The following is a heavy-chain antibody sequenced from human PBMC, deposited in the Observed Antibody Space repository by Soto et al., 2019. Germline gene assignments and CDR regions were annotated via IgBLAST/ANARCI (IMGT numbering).Heavy chain of an antibody. Sequence: EVQLVESGGDLVQPGGSLRLSCAASGFTFTDYWMSWVRQAPGKGLEWVANLNQDGGEKNYMDSVKGRFTISRDNAKNSVYLQLNSLRAEDTAVYYCASDKFSGPYYVKGVTYLFDPWGQGALVTVCS. J-gene: IGHJ5*02. D-gene: IGHD1-26*01. CDR3: ASDKFSGPYYVKGVTYLFDP. V-gene: IGHV3-7*03. CDR2: LNQDGGEK. CDR1: GFTFTDYW.